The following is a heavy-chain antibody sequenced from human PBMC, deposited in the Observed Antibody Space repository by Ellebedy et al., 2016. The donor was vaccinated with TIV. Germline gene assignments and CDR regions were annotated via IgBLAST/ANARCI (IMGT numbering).Heavy chain of an antibody. V-gene: IGHV1-69*04. CDR1: GGTFSSYA. D-gene: IGHD3/OR15-3a*01. CDR2: IIPILGIA. Sequence: AASVKVSCKASGGTFSSYAISWVRQAPGQGLEGMGRIIPILGIANYAQKFQGRVTITADKSTSTAYMELSSLRSEDTAVYYCARAAVGLVISRDYYGMDVWGQGTTVTVSS. J-gene: IGHJ6*02. CDR3: ARAAVGLVISRDYYGMDV.